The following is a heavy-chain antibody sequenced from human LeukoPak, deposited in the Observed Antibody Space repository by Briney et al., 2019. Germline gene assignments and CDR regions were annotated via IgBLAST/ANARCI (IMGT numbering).Heavy chain of an antibody. V-gene: IGHV4-59*01. J-gene: IGHJ2*01. D-gene: IGHD3-3*01. CDR2: IYHSGST. CDR1: GGSISSYY. Sequence: SETLSLTCTVSGGSISSYYWSWIRQPPGKGLEWIGYIYHSGSTNYNPSLESRVTISVDASKNQFSLKLSSVTAADTAVYYCARAGVVSNPNSYWYFDLWGRGTLVTVSS. CDR3: ARAGVVSNPNSYWYFDL.